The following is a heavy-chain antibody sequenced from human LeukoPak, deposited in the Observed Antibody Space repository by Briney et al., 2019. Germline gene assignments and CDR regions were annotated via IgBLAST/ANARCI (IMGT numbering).Heavy chain of an antibody. CDR2: ISAYNGNT. V-gene: IGHV1-18*01. CDR3: ALSLPQGGYFDWTTFYNWFDP. J-gene: IGHJ5*02. Sequence: GASVKVSCKASGYTFTSYGISWVRQAPGQGLEWMGWISAYNGNTNYAQKLQGRVTMTTDTSTSTAYMELRSLRSDDTAVYYCALSLPQGGYFDWTTFYNWFDPWGQGTLVTVSS. CDR1: GYTFTSYG. D-gene: IGHD3-9*01.